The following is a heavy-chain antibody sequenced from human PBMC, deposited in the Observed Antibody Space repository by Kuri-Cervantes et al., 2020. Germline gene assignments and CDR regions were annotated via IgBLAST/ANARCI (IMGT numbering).Heavy chain of an antibody. V-gene: IGHV1-3*02. CDR2: SNAGNGNT. CDR1: GYTFTSYA. D-gene: IGHD2-15*01. Sequence: ASVKASCKASGYTFTSYAMHWVRQAPGQRLEWMGWSNAGNGNTKYSQEFQGRVTITRDTSASTAYMELNSLRAEDTAVYYCARARIEHIVVVVAAGGWFDPWGQGTLVTVSS. J-gene: IGHJ5*02. CDR3: ARARIEHIVVVVAAGGWFDP.